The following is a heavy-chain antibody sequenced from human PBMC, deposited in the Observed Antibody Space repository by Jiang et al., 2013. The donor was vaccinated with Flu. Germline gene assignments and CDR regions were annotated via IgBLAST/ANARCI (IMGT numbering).Heavy chain of an antibody. D-gene: IGHD6-13*01. J-gene: IGHJ6*02. CDR1: GYSFTSYW. CDR2: IDPSDSYT. CDR3: ARQAAAGLYYYYGMDV. V-gene: IGHV5-10-1*01. Sequence: SLRISCKGSGYSFTSYWISWVRQMPGKGLEWMGRIDPSDSYTNYSPSFQGHVTISADKSISTAYLQWSSLKASDTAMYYCARQAAAGLYYYYGMDVWGQGTTVTVSS.